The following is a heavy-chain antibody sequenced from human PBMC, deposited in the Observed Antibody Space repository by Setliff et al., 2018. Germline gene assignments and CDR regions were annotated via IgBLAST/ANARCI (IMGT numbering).Heavy chain of an antibody. CDR2: VYYSGAS. D-gene: IGHD1-1*01. Sequence: SETLSLTCTVSDGSMTSGSYYWGWIRQPPGKGLQWIGSVYYSGASYYNPSLRRRLSMSVDTSKNQFTLKVISVTAADTAVYYCARTGTYRYFDSWGQGTLVTVSS. CDR1: DGSMTSGSYY. CDR3: ARTGTYRYFDS. J-gene: IGHJ4*02. V-gene: IGHV4-39*06.